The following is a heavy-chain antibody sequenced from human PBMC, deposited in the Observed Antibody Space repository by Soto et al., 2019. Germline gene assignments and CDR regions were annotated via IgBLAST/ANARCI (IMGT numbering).Heavy chain of an antibody. D-gene: IGHD3-3*01. Sequence: GSLRLSCAASGFTFSSYAMSWVRQAPGKGLEWVSAISGSGGSTYYADSVKGRFTISRDNSKNTLYLQMNSLRADDTAVYYCAKDVGGGTVLRFLEWSLTYYFDYWGQGTLVTVSS. J-gene: IGHJ4*02. CDR3: AKDVGGGTVLRFLEWSLTYYFDY. CDR2: ISGSGGST. CDR1: GFTFSSYA. V-gene: IGHV3-23*01.